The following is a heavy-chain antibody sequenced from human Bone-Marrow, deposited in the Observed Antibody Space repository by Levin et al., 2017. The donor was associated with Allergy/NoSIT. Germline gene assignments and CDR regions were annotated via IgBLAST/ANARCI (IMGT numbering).Heavy chain of an antibody. CDR1: GYSFTSYW. CDR2: IYPGDSDT. D-gene: IGHD3-22*01. CDR3: ASGVVVRGDDAFDI. J-gene: IGHJ3*02. V-gene: IGHV5-51*01. Sequence: GGSLRLSCKGSGYSFTSYWIGWVRQMPGKGLEWMGIIYPGDSDTRYSPSFQGQVTISADKSISTAYLQWSSLKASDTAMYYCASGVVVRGDDAFDIWGQGTMVTVSS.